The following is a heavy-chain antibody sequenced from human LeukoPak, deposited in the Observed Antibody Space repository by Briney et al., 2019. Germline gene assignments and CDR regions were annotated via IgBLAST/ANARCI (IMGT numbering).Heavy chain of an antibody. D-gene: IGHD6-19*01. V-gene: IGHV4-59*01. CDR2: IYSSGST. J-gene: IGHJ4*02. Sequence: SETLSLTCTVSGGSISSYYWSWIRQPPGKGLEWIGYIYSSGSTKYNSSLKSRVTISVDTSKNQFSLKLSSVTAADTAVYYCARSGGYSSPQNYWGQGTLVTASS. CDR1: GGSISSYY. CDR3: ARSGGYSSPQNY.